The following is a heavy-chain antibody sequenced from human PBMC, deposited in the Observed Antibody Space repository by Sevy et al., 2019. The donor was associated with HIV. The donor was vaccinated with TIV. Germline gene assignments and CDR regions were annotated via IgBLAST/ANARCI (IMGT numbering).Heavy chain of an antibody. CDR3: SKGWGYFSSTSCYLPNFYY. D-gene: IGHD2-2*01. CDR2: ISGSGGST. V-gene: IGHV3-23*01. J-gene: IGHJ4*02. Sequence: GGSLRLSCAASGFTFSSYAMSWVRQAPGKGLEWVSAISGSGGSTYYADSVKGRFTISRDNSKNTLYLQMNSLRAEDTAGYYLSKGWGYFSSTSCYLPNFYYLGQGTLVTVSS. CDR1: GFTFSSYA.